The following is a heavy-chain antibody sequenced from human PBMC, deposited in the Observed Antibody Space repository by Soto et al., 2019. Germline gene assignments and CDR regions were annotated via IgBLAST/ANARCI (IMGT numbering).Heavy chain of an antibody. V-gene: IGHV1-3*01. CDR3: AKLIQFSQQLASRYYSGMDV. Sequence: GASVKVSCKASGYTFTSYAMHWVRQAPGQRLEWMGWINAGNGNTKYSQKFQGRVNITSDTSASTAYMELSRLRSDDTAVNYCAKLIQFSQQLASRYYSGMDVWGQGTTVTVS. D-gene: IGHD6-13*01. CDR1: GYTFTSYA. J-gene: IGHJ6*02. CDR2: INAGNGNT.